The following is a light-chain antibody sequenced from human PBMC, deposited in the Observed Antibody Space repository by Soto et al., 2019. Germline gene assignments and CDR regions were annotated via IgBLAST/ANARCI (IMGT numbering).Light chain of an antibody. V-gene: IGKV1-33*01. J-gene: IGKJ2*01. CDR2: DAS. CDR3: QQYNNLPYT. Sequence: DIQMTQSPPSLSASLGDRVTITCQASQAISKYLHWYHQRPGKAPILVIYDASNLEAGAPSRFSGGGSGTSFTLTISSLQPEDIGTYFCQQYNNLPYTFGQGTKLDIK. CDR1: QAISKY.